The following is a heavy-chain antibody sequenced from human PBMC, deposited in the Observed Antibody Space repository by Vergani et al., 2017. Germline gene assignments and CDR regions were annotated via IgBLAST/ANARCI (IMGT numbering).Heavy chain of an antibody. Sequence: QVQLVESGGGVVQPGRSLRLSCAASGFTFSSYGMHWVRQAPGKGLEWVAVIWYDGSNKYYADSVKGRFTISRDNSKNTLYLQMNSLRSEDTAVYYCARDSDRAAPFGPNDYWGQGTMVTVSS. D-gene: IGHD3-10*01. J-gene: IGHJ3*01. V-gene: IGHV3-33*01. CDR3: ARDSDRAAPFGPNDY. CDR1: GFTFSSYG. CDR2: IWYDGSNK.